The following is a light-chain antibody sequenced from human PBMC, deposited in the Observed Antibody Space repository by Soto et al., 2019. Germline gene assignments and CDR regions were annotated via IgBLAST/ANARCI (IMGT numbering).Light chain of an antibody. CDR3: QEYNNCHPPLT. J-gene: IGKJ4*01. CDR2: GAS. V-gene: IGKV3-15*01. CDR1: QSVSSN. Sequence: EIVMTQSPATLSVSPGERATLSCRASQSVSSNLAWYQQKPGQAPRLLIYGASTRATGIPARFSGSGSGTEFTITISSLESEDFAVYYCQEYNNCHPPLTLGGGTKVEIK.